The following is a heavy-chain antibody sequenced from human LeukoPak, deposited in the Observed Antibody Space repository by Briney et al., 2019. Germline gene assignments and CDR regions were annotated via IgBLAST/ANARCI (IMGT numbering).Heavy chain of an antibody. V-gene: IGHV4-59*08. CDR2: IYYSGST. D-gene: IGHD1-26*01. CDR3: ARHTYSGSYLRLDP. CDR1: GGSISSYY. J-gene: IGHJ5*02. Sequence: SETLSLTCTVSGGSISSYYWSWLRQPPGKGLEWIGYIYYSGSTNYNPSLKSRVTISVDTSKNQFSLKLSSVTAADTAVYYCARHTYSGSYLRLDPWGQGTLVTVSS.